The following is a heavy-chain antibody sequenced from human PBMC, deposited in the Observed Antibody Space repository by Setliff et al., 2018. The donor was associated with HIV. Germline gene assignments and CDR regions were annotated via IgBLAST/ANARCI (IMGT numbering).Heavy chain of an antibody. D-gene: IGHD6-19*01. Sequence: SETLSLTCTVSGGSISNNSYYWGWVRQPPGKGLELIGNLFYNGNTYYNPSLKIRVTISVDTSKNQFSLKLSSVTAADTAIYFCARQFRYPNRAVAGVDYWGQGTLVTVSS. CDR1: GGSISNNSYY. V-gene: IGHV4-39*01. CDR3: ARQFRYPNRAVAGVDY. J-gene: IGHJ4*02. CDR2: LFYNGNT.